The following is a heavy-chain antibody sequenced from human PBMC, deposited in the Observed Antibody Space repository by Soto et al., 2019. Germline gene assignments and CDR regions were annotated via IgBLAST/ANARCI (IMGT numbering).Heavy chain of an antibody. CDR3: ARGGKYCSGGSCRTFFDY. Sequence: QVQLVESGGGVVQPGRSLRLSCAASGFTFSSYGMHWVRQAPGKGLEWVAVIWYDGSNKYYADSVKGRFTISRDNSKNTLSLEMNSLRAEDTAVYYCARGGKYCSGGSCRTFFDYWGQGTLVTVSA. CDR2: IWYDGSNK. CDR1: GFTFSSYG. V-gene: IGHV3-33*01. J-gene: IGHJ4*02. D-gene: IGHD2-15*01.